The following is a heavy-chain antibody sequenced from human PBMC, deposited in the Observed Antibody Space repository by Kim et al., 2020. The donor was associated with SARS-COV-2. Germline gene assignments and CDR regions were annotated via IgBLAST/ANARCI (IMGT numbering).Heavy chain of an antibody. J-gene: IGHJ6*02. CDR1: GYTFTGYY. CDR3: ARHNGMDV. CDR2: INPNGGGT. V-gene: IGHV1-2*02. Sequence: ASVKVSCKASGYTFTGYYLHWVRQAPGQGPEWMAWINPNGGGTNYAQKFQGRVTLTRDTSINTAYMELSRLISEDTAIYYCARHNGMDVWGQGTTVTVSS.